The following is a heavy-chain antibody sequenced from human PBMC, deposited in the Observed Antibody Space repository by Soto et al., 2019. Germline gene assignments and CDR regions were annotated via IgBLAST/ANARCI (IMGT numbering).Heavy chain of an antibody. CDR1: GGSINSGGYY. D-gene: IGHD2-21*02. CDR3: ARQFCGGDCLPPLN. V-gene: IGHV4-31*03. J-gene: IGHJ4*02. CDR2: ISYSGTT. Sequence: QVQLQESGPGRVKPSETLSLTCTLSGGSINSGGYYWTWIRQHPGKGLEWIGYISYSGTTSYNPSLKSRLTISIDTQNQFSLKLSSVTAADTATYYCARQFCGGDCLPPLNLGQGTLVTVSS.